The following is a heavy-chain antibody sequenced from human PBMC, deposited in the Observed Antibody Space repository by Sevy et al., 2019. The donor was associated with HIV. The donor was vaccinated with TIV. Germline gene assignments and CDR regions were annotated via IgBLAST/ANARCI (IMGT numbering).Heavy chain of an antibody. CDR3: ARDLYYYVRSRYYNYFDY. Sequence: GGSLRLSCAASGFTFSSYSMNWVRQAPGKGLEWVSSISSSSSYIYYPDSVKGRFTISRDNAKNSLYLQMNSLRAEDTAVYYCARDLYYYVRSRYYNYFDYWGQGTQVPVSS. D-gene: IGHD3-22*01. V-gene: IGHV3-21*01. CDR2: ISSSSSYI. J-gene: IGHJ4*02. CDR1: GFTFSSYS.